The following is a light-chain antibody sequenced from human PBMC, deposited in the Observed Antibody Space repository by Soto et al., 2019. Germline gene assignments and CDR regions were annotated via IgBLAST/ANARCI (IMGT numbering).Light chain of an antibody. CDR1: QSVSSSY. CDR2: GAS. CDR3: QQYGSSPRVT. J-gene: IGKJ5*01. Sequence: EIVLTQSPGTLSLSPGERATLSCRASQSVSSSYLAWYQQKPGQAPRPLIYGASSRATGIPDRFSGSGSGTDFTLTITTLEPEDFAVYYCQQYGSSPRVTFGQGTRLEIK. V-gene: IGKV3-20*01.